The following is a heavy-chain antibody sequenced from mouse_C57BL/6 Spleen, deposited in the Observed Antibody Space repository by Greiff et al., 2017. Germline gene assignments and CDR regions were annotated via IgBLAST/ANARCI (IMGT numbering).Heavy chain of an antibody. CDR2: ISSGSSTI. CDR1: GFTFSDYG. CDR3: ATGDFDY. J-gene: IGHJ2*01. Sequence: EVQLVASGGGLVKPGGSLKLSCAASGFTFSDYGLHWVRQAPEKGLEWVAYISSGSSTIYYADTVKGRFTISRDNAKNTLFLQMTSLRSEDTAMYYCATGDFDYWGQGTTLTVSS. V-gene: IGHV5-17*01.